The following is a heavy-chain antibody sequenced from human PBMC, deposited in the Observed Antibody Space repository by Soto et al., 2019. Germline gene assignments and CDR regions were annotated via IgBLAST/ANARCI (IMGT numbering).Heavy chain of an antibody. CDR2: INAGNGNT. D-gene: IGHD2-15*01. Sequence: QVQLVQSGAEVKKPGASVKVSCKASGYTFTSYAMHWVRQAPGQRLEWMGWINAGNGNTKYSQKFQGRVTITRDTSASTAYMELSSLRSEDTAVYYCAREIVVVVAATFSSYYYMDVWGKGTTVTVSS. V-gene: IGHV1-3*01. CDR1: GYTFTSYA. CDR3: AREIVVVVAATFSSYYYMDV. J-gene: IGHJ6*03.